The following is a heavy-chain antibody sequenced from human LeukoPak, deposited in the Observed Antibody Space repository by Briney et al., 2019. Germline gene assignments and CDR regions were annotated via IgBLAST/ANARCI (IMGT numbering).Heavy chain of an antibody. CDR1: GGSFSGYY. Sequence: SETLSLTCAVYGGSFSGYYWSWIRQPPGKGLEWIGEINHSGSTNYNPSLKSRVTISVDTSKNQFSLKLSSVTAADTAIYYCARDFSSSTTVYYYYYMDVWGKGTTVTVSS. CDR3: ARDFSSSTTVYYYYYMDV. D-gene: IGHD6-13*01. CDR2: INHSGST. J-gene: IGHJ6*03. V-gene: IGHV4-34*01.